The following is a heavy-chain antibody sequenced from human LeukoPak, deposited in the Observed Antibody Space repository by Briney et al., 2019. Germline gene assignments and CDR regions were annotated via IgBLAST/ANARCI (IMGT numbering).Heavy chain of an antibody. CDR2: INPNSGGT. D-gene: IGHD2-15*01. Sequence: ASVKVSCKASGYTFTGYYMHWVRQAPGQGLEWMGWINPNSGGTNYAQKFQGRVTMTRDTSISTAYIELSRLRSDDTAVYYCARGGYCSGGSCYGGFQHWGQGTLVTVSS. CDR3: ARGGYCSGGSCYGGFQH. J-gene: IGHJ1*01. V-gene: IGHV1-2*02. CDR1: GYTFTGYY.